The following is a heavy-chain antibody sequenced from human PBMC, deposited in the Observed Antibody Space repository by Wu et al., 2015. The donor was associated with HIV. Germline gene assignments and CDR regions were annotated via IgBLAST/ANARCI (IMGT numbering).Heavy chain of an antibody. CDR2: INPSGGST. Sequence: QVQLVQSGAEVKKPGASVKVSCKASGYTFTSYYMHWVRQAPGQGLEWMGIINPSGGSTSYTQKFQGRVTMTRDTSTSTVYMELSSLRSEDTAVYYCARGLNYYDSSGYKTFDYWGQGTLVTVSS. CDR3: ARGLNYYDSSGYKTFDY. CDR1: GYTFTSYY. V-gene: IGHV1-46*01. D-gene: IGHD3-22*01. J-gene: IGHJ4*02.